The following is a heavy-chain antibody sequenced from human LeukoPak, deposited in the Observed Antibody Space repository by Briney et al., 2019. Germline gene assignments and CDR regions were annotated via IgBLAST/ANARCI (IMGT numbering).Heavy chain of an antibody. CDR2: LSYSGRT. CDR3: ARKNDYGASYYIDV. D-gene: IGHD4-17*01. J-gene: IGHJ6*03. V-gene: IGHV4-31*03. CDR1: GRSISSGGYY. Sequence: SETLSLTCTVSGRSISSGGYYWLWIRQFPGKGLEWIGFLSYSGRTNYNPSLQSRISMSVDTSKNQFSLRLNSVTAADTAVYYCARKNDYGASYYIDVWGKGTAVTVSS.